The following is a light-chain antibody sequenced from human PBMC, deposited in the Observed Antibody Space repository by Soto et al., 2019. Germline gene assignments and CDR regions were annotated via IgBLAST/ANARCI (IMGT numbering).Light chain of an antibody. CDR1: QSISSW. CDR2: KAS. J-gene: IGKJ2*01. CDR3: QQYNSLYT. V-gene: IGKV1-5*03. Sequence: DIKITQSPSTLSASVGDRVTITCRASQSISSWLAWYQQKPGKAPKLLIYKASSLESGVPSRFSGSGSGTEFTLTISSLQPDVFATYYFQQYNSLYTFGQRTKLEIK.